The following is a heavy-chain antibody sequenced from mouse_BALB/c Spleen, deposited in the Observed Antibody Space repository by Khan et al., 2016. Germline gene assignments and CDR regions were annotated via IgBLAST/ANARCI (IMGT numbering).Heavy chain of an antibody. V-gene: IGHV9-3*02. Sequence: LVESGPELKKPGETVKISCKASGYSFTNYGMNWVKQAPGKGLKWMGWIDTNTGEPTYAEEFKGRFAFSLETSAITAYLQINNLKNDDTATYFGARWGYDYAWFAYWGQGTLVTVSA. D-gene: IGHD2-4*01. CDR3: ARWGYDYAWFAY. CDR1: GYSFTNYG. CDR2: IDTNTGEP. J-gene: IGHJ3*01.